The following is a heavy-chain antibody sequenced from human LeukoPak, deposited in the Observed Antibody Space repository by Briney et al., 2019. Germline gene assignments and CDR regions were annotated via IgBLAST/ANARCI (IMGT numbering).Heavy chain of an antibody. CDR1: GFTFSTYW. V-gene: IGHV3-74*01. D-gene: IGHD3-16*01. CDR3: AKGTWGPLFDY. CDR2: INTDGSST. Sequence: GGSLRLSCAASGFTFSTYWMHWVRQAPGKGLVWVSRINTDGSSTSYADSVKGRFTISRDNTKNTLYLQMNSLRAEDTAVYYCAKGTWGPLFDYWGQGTLVTVSS. J-gene: IGHJ4*02.